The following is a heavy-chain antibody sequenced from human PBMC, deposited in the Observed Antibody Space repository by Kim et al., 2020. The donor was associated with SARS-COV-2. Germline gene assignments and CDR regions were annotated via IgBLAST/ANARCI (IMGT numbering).Heavy chain of an antibody. J-gene: IGHJ3*02. Sequence: KYYPDSLEGRFTISRDNSKNTLYLQMNSLRAEDTAVYYCSGSPGDDAFDIWGQGTMVTVSS. V-gene: IGHV3-30*01. CDR3: SGSPGDDAFDI. CDR2: K. D-gene: IGHD1-26*01.